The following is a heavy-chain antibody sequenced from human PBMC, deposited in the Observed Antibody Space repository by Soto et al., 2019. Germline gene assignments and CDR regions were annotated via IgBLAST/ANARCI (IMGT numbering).Heavy chain of an antibody. J-gene: IGHJ3*02. CDR1: GGSISSYY. D-gene: IGHD2-8*01. CDR2: IYYSGST. Sequence: QVQLQESGPGLVKPSETLSLTCTVSGGSISSYYWSWIRQPPGKGLEWSGYIYYSGSTNYNPSLNRRVTISVDTSKNQFSLKRSSVTAADTAVYYCARDGASGDTNGGAFDIWGQGTMVTVSS. V-gene: IGHV4-59*01. CDR3: ARDGASGDTNGGAFDI.